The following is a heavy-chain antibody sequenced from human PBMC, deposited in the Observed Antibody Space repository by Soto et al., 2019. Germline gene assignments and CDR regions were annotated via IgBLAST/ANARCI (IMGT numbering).Heavy chain of an antibody. D-gene: IGHD3-10*01. J-gene: IGHJ6*02. Sequence: SETLSLTCTVSGGSISSSSYYWGWIRQPPGKGLEWIGSIYYSGSTYYNPSLKSRVTISVDTSKNQFSLKLSSVTAADTAVYYCARTPGLEFGELLRRNGIDYYGMDVWGQGTTVTVSS. CDR3: ARTPGLEFGELLRRNGIDYYGMDV. CDR1: GGSISSSSYY. V-gene: IGHV4-39*01. CDR2: IYYSGST.